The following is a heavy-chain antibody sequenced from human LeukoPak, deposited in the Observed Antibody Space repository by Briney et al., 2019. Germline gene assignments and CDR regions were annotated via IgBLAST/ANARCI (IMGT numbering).Heavy chain of an antibody. CDR1: GFTFGDYA. CDR3: TRLVPYLDY. CDR2: MRRKVYGETT. Sequence: GGSLTLSCTGSGFTFGDYALSWVRQAPGQGLDWLGFMRRKVYGETTEYAASVKGIFIVSRDDSNSLAYFQWNSMQTEDTVVYYCTRLVPYLDYWGQGTLVAVSS. J-gene: IGHJ4*02. V-gene: IGHV3-49*04. D-gene: IGHD2-2*01.